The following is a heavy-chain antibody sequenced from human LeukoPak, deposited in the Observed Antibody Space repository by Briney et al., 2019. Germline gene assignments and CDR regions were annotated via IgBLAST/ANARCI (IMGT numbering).Heavy chain of an antibody. D-gene: IGHD6-19*01. J-gene: IGHJ3*01. CDR3: ARRQWTAFDF. Sequence: HPGGSLRLCCAASGFTFNTYWISWVRQAPGKGLQWVANIKPDGNERYYVDYVKGRFTISRDNARSSLYLQMNSLRVEDTAIYYCARRQWTAFDFWGQGTMVTVSS. V-gene: IGHV3-7*01. CDR2: IKPDGNER. CDR1: GFTFNTYW.